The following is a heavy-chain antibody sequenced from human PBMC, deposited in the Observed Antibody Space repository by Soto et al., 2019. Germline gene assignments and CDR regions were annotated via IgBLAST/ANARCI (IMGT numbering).Heavy chain of an antibody. CDR2: IIPIFGTA. CDR1: GGTFSSYA. Sequence: SVKVSCKASGGTFSSYAISWVRQAPGQGLEWMGGIIPIFGTANYAQKFQGRDTITADESTSTAYMELSSLRSEDTAVYYCARGIVVVKYYYYYGMDVWGQGTTVTVS. CDR3: ARGIVVVKYYYYYGMDV. V-gene: IGHV1-69*13. J-gene: IGHJ6*02. D-gene: IGHD3-22*01.